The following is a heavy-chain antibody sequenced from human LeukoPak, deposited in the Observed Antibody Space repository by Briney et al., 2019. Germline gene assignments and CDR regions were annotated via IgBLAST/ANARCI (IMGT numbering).Heavy chain of an antibody. CDR3: AREDLRGSGFQH. Sequence: GGSLRLSCAASGFTFSRYWMHWVRQAPGKGLEWVSVINSGGSTYYADSVKGRFTISRDNSKNTLYLQMNSLRVEDTAVYYCAREDLRGSGFQHWGQGTVVTVSS. CDR1: GFTFSRYW. D-gene: IGHD1-14*01. J-gene: IGHJ1*01. CDR2: INSGGST. V-gene: IGHV3-53*01.